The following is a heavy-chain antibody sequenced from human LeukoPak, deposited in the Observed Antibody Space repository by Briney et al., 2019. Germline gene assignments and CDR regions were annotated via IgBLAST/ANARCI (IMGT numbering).Heavy chain of an antibody. Sequence: GGSLRLSCAASGFTFSDFAMSWLRQAPGKGLEWVSGISVSGDRTYYADSVRGRFTISRGNSKNTLYLQMNNLRGDDTAVYYCAKKPTARSLGEGGQGTLVTVSS. J-gene: IGHJ4*02. CDR1: GFTFSDFA. D-gene: IGHD6-6*01. V-gene: IGHV3-23*01. CDR3: AKKPTARSLGE. CDR2: ISVSGDRT.